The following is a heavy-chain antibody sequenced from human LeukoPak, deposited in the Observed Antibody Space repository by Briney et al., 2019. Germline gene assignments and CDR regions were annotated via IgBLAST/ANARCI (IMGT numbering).Heavy chain of an antibody. CDR3: ARDLAGRGGIVGYAFDI. Sequence: SETLSLTCTVSDGSISSYYWSWIRQPPGKGLEWIGYIYYSGSTNYNPSLKSRVTISVDTSKNQFSLKLSSVTAADTAVYYCARDLAGRGGIVGYAFDIWGQGTMVTVSS. J-gene: IGHJ3*02. CDR2: IYYSGST. D-gene: IGHD2-15*01. CDR1: DGSISSYY. V-gene: IGHV4-59*01.